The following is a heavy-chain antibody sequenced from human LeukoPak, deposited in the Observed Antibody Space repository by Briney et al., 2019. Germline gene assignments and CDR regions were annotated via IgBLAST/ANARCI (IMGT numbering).Heavy chain of an antibody. Sequence: SVKVSCKASGDNFNSYVLTWVRQAPGQGLEWMGRIIPTLDVANFAQKFKGRVSITADKSTNTAHLELSNLRSEDTAVYYCTREGVYSPDPTSYHRLPFDIWGKGPVVIVSS. CDR1: GDNFNSYV. V-gene: IGHV1-69*04. J-gene: IGHJ3*02. CDR2: IIPTLDVA. CDR3: TREGVYSPDPTSYHRLPFDI. D-gene: IGHD3-16*02.